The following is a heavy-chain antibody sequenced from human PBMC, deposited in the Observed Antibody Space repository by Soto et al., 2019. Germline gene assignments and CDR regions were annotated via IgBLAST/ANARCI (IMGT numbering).Heavy chain of an antibody. CDR1: GFTFSSYW. J-gene: IGHJ4*02. CDR2: INSDGSIA. D-gene: IGHD6-19*01. V-gene: IGHV3-74*01. CDR3: ARVTPLGWYYCDY. Sequence: GGSLRLSCAASGFTFSSYWMHWVRQAPGRGLVWVSLINSDGSIASYADSVRGRFTISRDNAKNTVYLQMNSLRAEDTAVYYCARVTPLGWYYCDYWGQGTPVPVPP.